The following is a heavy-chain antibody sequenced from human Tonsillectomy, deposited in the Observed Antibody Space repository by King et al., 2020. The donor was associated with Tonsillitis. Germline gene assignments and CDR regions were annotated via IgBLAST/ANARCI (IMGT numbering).Heavy chain of an antibody. CDR2: INPYSGVT. CDR1: GYDFTGYY. Sequence: QLVQSGAEVTKPGASVTVSCQAVGYDFTGYYMHWVRQAPGEGLEWVGWINPYSGVTNYAQKFRGRVTMTRDTSISTAYMDLSSLKSDDTAVYYCATVGTPDAFDVWGQGTMVTVSS. J-gene: IGHJ3*01. CDR3: ATVGTPDAFDV. V-gene: IGHV1-2*02.